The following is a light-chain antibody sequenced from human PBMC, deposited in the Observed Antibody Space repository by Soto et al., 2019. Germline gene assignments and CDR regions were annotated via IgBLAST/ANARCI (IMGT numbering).Light chain of an antibody. CDR1: SSDVGGYNY. V-gene: IGLV2-14*01. Sequence: QSALTQPASVSGSPGQSITISCTGTSSDVGGYNYVSWYQQHPGKAPKLMIYDVSNRPSGVSNRFSGSKSGNTASLTISGLQAEDEADYYCSSYTSSSTLDRVFGGGTKLTV. CDR3: SSYTSSSTLDRV. CDR2: DVS. J-gene: IGLJ2*01.